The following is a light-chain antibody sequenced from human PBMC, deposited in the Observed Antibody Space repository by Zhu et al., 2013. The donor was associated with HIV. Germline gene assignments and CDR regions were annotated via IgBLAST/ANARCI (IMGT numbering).Light chain of an antibody. CDR3: QQRSNWPPVT. Sequence: EIVLTQSPATLSLSPGERATLSCRASQSVSSYLAWYQQKPGQAPRLLIYDASNRATGIPARFSGSGSGTDFTLTISSLEPEDFAVYYCQQRSNWPPVTFGQGPRW. V-gene: IGKV3-11*01. J-gene: IGKJ1*01. CDR2: DAS. CDR1: QSVSSY.